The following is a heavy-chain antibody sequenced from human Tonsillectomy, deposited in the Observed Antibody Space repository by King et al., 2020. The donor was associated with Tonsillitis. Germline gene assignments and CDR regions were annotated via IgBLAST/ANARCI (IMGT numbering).Heavy chain of an antibody. Sequence: QLVQSGAEVKKPGASVKVSCKASGYTFTSYDINWVRQATGQGLEWMGWMNPNSGNTGYAQKFQGRVTMTRNTSISTAYMELSILKSEDTAVYYCARVDDGSGYYDYWGQGTLVTVSS. CDR1: GYTFTSYD. J-gene: IGHJ4*02. D-gene: IGHD3-22*01. CDR3: ARVDDGSGYYDY. V-gene: IGHV1-8*02. CDR2: MNPNSGNT.